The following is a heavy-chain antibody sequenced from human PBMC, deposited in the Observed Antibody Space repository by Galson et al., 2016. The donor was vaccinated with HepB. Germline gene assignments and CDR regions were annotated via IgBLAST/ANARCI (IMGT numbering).Heavy chain of an antibody. CDR1: GGTFKINT. CDR2: IIPIFGTT. J-gene: IGHJ4*02. V-gene: IGHV1-69*01. CDR3: AQDTMDPMHY. Sequence: CQASGGTFKINTFSWVRQAPGQGLEWMGGIIPIFGTTSVAQKFQGRVTITADESTNTAFLDLSSLRSEDTALYYCAQDTMDPMHYWGQGTLVTVSS. D-gene: IGHD3-10*01.